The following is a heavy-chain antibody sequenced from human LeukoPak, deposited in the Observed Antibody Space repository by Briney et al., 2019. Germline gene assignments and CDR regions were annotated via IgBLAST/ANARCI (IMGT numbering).Heavy chain of an antibody. CDR1: GFTFSSYA. D-gene: IGHD3-16*01. CDR3: AKYRSVGLRLGEYDY. CDR2: ISGSGGST. J-gene: IGHJ4*02. V-gene: IGHV3-23*01. Sequence: PGGSLRLSCAASGFTFSSYAMSWVRQAPGKGLEWVSAISGSGGSTYYADSVKGRFTISRDNSKNTLYLQMNSLRAEDTAVYYCAKYRSVGLRLGEYDYWGQGTLVTVSS.